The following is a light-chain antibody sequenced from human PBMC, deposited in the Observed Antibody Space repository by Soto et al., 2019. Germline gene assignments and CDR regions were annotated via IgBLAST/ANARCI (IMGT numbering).Light chain of an antibody. CDR2: CAS. J-gene: IGKJ1*01. CDR3: QQYDNSPWT. Sequence: EIVMTQSPATLSVSPGERATLSCRASQSVSSNLAWYQQKPGQAPRLLIYCASTRATGIPARFSGSGSGTEFTINISSLQSEDFAVYYCQQYDNSPWTFGQGTKVEIK. V-gene: IGKV3-15*01. CDR1: QSVSSN.